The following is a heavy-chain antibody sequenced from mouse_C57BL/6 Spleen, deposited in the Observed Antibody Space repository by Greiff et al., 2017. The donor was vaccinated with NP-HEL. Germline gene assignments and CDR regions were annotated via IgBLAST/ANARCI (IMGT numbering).Heavy chain of an antibody. CDR1: GFTFSDFY. J-gene: IGHJ1*03. Sequence: EVMLVESGGGLVQPGRSLRLSCATSGFTFSDFYMEWVRQAPGKGLEWIAASRNKANDYTTEYSASVKGRFVVSRDTSQSILYLQMNALRAEDTAIYYCARDAGELWYFDVWGTGTTVTVSS. V-gene: IGHV7-1*01. D-gene: IGHD1-3*01. CDR3: ARDAGELWYFDV. CDR2: SRNKANDYTT.